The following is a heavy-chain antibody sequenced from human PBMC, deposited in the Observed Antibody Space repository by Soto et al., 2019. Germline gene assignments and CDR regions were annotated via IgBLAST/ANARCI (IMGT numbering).Heavy chain of an antibody. CDR3: ARVRVIRGVITSHFGL. CDR2: IIPLYGTV. D-gene: IGHD3-10*01. CDR1: GWTFNSYG. V-gene: IGHV1-69*06. J-gene: IGHJ4*02. Sequence: SVKVSCKACGWTFNSYGISWVRQARGQGLDWMGVIIPLYGTVNYAQKFQGRVSITADKSTSTAYMDLNSLRSDDTAVYYCARVRVIRGVITSHFGLWGQGTLVTV.